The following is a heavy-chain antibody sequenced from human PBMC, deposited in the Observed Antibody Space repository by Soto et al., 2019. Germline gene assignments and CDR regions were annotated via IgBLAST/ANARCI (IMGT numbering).Heavy chain of an antibody. D-gene: IGHD2-2*01. V-gene: IGHV4-4*02. CDR3: ARDIVVVPAAFQYMDV. J-gene: IGHJ6*03. Sequence: SETLSLTCAVSSGSISSSNWWSWVRQPPGKGLEWIGEIYHSGSTNYNPSLKSRVTISVDKSKNQFSLKLSSVTAADTAVYYCARDIVVVPAAFQYMDVWGKGTTVTVSS. CDR2: IYHSGST. CDR1: SGSISSSNW.